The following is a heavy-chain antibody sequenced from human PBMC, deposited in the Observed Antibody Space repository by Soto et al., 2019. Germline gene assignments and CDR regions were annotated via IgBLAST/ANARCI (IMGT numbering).Heavy chain of an antibody. CDR2: INAGNGNT. CDR3: ARGPTPFIAAAMSYFDL. CDR1: GYTFTSYA. D-gene: IGHD6-13*01. J-gene: IGHJ2*01. Sequence: QVQLVQSGAEVKKPGASVKVSCKASGYTFTSYAMHWVRQAPGQRLEWMGWINAGNGNTKYSQKCQGRVTITRDTSASTAYMGLSSLRSEDTAVYYCARGPTPFIAAAMSYFDLWGRGTLVTVSS. V-gene: IGHV1-3*01.